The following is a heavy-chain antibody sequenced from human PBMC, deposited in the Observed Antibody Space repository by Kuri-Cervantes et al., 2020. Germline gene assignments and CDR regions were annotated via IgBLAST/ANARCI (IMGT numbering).Heavy chain of an antibody. CDR1: GFTFDEYN. CDR2: ISWNGGSI. D-gene: IGHD3-16*02. V-gene: IGHV3-9*01. Sequence: SLKISCAASGFTFDEYNMHWVRQAPGRGLEWVSGISWNGGSIDYADSVKGRFTISRDNAKNSLYLQMNSLRAEDTALYYCARDSVYDYVWGSYLNPGPYFDYWGQGTLVTVSS. J-gene: IGHJ4*02. CDR3: ARDSVYDYVWGSYLNPGPYFDY.